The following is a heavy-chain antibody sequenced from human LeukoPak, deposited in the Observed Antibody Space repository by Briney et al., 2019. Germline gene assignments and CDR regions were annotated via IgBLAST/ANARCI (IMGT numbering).Heavy chain of an antibody. J-gene: IGHJ5*02. Sequence: GASVKVSCKASGGTLSNYAISWVRQAPGQGLEWMGGTIPIFGTANYAQKFQGRVTITTDESTSTAYMELSSLRSEDTAVYYCARDVLEWMDNWFDPWGQGTLVTVSS. CDR1: GGTLSNYA. CDR2: TIPIFGTA. CDR3: ARDVLEWMDNWFDP. V-gene: IGHV1-69*05. D-gene: IGHD3-3*01.